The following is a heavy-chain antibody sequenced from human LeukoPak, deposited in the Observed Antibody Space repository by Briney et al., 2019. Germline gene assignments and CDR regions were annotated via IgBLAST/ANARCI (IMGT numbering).Heavy chain of an antibody. Sequence: SGGSLRLSCAASVFTFSSYWMHWVRKAPGNGLEWVSRINDYGSSTTYADSVKGRFTISRDNSKNTLYLQMNSLRAEDTAIYYCAKDLVRAFDIWGQGTMVTVSS. CDR2: INDYGSST. CDR3: AKDLVRAFDI. CDR1: VFTFSSYW. D-gene: IGHD3-10*01. V-gene: IGHV3-74*01. J-gene: IGHJ3*02.